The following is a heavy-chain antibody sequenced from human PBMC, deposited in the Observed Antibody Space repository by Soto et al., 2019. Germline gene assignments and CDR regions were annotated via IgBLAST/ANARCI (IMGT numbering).Heavy chain of an antibody. CDR1: GFTFSSYW. CDR3: ASRTHIYDFWSGYLPWYYYYYMDV. CDR2: INSDGSST. V-gene: IGHV3-74*01. Sequence: GGSLRLSCAASGFTFSSYWMHWVRQAPGKGLVWVSRINSDGSSTSYADSVKGRFTISRDNAKNTLYLQMNSLRAEDTAEYYCASRTHIYDFWSGYLPWYYYYYMDVWGKGTTVTVSS. J-gene: IGHJ6*03. D-gene: IGHD3-3*01.